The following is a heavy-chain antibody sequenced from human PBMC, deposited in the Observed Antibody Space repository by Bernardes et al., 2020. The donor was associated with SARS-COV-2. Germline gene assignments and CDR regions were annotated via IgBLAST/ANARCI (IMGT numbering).Heavy chain of an antibody. CDR2: INPDGSTT. Sequence: GGSLRLSCAASGFTFSSYWMHWVRQVPGEGLVWVSRINPDGSTTDYADSVRGRFTISRDNAKNTLFLQMNGLRAEDTSLYYCARSAFISGGGYYIDYWPQGTLVTVSS. CDR1: GFTFSSYW. D-gene: IGHD3-16*01. V-gene: IGHV3-74*01. J-gene: IGHJ4*02. CDR3: ARSAFISGGGYYIDY.